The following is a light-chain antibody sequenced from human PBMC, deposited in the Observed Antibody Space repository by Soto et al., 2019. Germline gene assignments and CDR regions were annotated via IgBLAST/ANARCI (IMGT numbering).Light chain of an antibody. J-gene: IGKJ1*01. CDR2: DAS. CDR3: QQYDSYSSGP. V-gene: IGKV1-5*01. CDR1: QTINSW. Sequence: DMQMTQSPSTLSASVGDRVTITCRASQTINSWLTWYQQKPGKAPKVLIFDASSLKTGVPSRFSGSGSGTEFTLTISNLQPDDFATYYCQQYDSYSSGPFGQGTKV.